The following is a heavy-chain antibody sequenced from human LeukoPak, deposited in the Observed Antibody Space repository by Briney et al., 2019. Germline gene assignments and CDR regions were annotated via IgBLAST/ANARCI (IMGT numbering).Heavy chain of an antibody. D-gene: IGHD3-9*01. V-gene: IGHV1-8*01. CDR2: MNPNSGNT. J-gene: IGHJ6*02. CDR3: ARGGTISPPNYYYYYGVDV. Sequence: ASAKVSCKASGYTFTSYDINWVRQATGQGLEWMGWMNPNSGNTGYAQKFQGRVTMTRNTSISTAYMELSSLRSEDTAVYYCARGGTISPPNYYYYYGVDVWGQGTTVTVSS. CDR1: GYTFTSYD.